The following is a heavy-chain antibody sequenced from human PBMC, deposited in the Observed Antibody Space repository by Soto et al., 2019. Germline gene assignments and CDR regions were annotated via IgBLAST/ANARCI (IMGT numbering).Heavy chain of an antibody. CDR1: GGSFSGYY. CDR2: INHSGST. CDR3: ASLYYYDSSGYELNWFDP. J-gene: IGHJ5*02. D-gene: IGHD3-22*01. Sequence: SETLSLTCAVYGGSFSGYYWSWIRQPPGKGLEWIGEINHSGSTNYNPSLKSRVTISVDTSKNQFSLKLSSVTAADTAVYYCASLYYYDSSGYELNWFDPWGQGTLVTVSS. V-gene: IGHV4-34*01.